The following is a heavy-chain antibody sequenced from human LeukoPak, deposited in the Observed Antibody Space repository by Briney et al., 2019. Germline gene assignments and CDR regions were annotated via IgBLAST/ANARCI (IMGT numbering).Heavy chain of an antibody. CDR2: IRYDGSNK. CDR3: AKAATYYYDSSGPIFDY. CDR1: GFTFSSYG. D-gene: IGHD3-22*01. J-gene: IGHJ4*02. Sequence: PGGSLRLSCAASGFTFSSYGMHWVRQAPGKGLEWVAFIRYDGSNKYSADSVKGRFTISRDNSKNTLYLQMNSLRAEDTAVYYCAKAATYYYDSSGPIFDYWGQGTLVTVSS. V-gene: IGHV3-30*02.